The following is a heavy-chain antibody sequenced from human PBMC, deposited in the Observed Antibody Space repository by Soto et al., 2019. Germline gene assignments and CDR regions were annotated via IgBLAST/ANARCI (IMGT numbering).Heavy chain of an antibody. D-gene: IGHD3-16*01. CDR2: IIPVFDKA. CDR1: GGPFGSSA. CDR3: ARLRRDWGDAFDL. J-gene: IGHJ3*01. V-gene: IGHV1-69*01. Sequence: QVQLVQSGADVKKPGSSVKVSCKTSGGPFGSSAISWVRQAPAQGLEWMGEIIPVFDKANYAQNFQGRLTLTADEPTGTVFMQLSSLRPEDTAVYFCARLRRDWGDAFDLWGLGTFVTVSS.